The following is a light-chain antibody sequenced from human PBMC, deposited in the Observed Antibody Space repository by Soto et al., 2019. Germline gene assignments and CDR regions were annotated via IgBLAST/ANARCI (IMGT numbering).Light chain of an antibody. CDR2: EDD. CDR1: SGNIVSNY. J-gene: IGLJ2*01. Sequence: NFMLTQPHSVSEPPGKTVTISCSRSSGNIVSNYVQWYQQRPGSSPTTVIYEDDDRPSGVPDRFSGSIDTSSNSASLTISGLKTEDEADYYCQSYDADILIFGGGTKLTVL. CDR3: QSYDADILI. V-gene: IGLV6-57*01.